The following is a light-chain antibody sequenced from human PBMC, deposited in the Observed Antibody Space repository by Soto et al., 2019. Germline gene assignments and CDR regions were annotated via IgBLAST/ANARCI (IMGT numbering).Light chain of an antibody. J-gene: IGKJ2*01. V-gene: IGKV1-5*03. CDR3: QYYNSYSYT. CDR2: KAS. Sequence: DIQMTQSPSTLSASVGDRVTITCRASQSISYYLAWYQQKPGKAPKLLIYKASILESGVPSRFSGSGSGTKFTLTISSLQPDDFATYFCQYYNSYSYTFGQGTKLEIK. CDR1: QSISYY.